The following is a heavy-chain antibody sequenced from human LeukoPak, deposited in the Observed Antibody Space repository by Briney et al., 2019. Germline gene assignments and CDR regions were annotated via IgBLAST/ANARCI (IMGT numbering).Heavy chain of an antibody. V-gene: IGHV5-10-1*01. CDR2: IDPSDSYT. J-gene: IGHJ4*02. Sequence: GESLKISCKGSGYSFTSYWISWVRQMPGKGLEWMGRIDPSDSYTNYSPSFQGHVTISADKSISTAYLQWSSLKASDTAMYYCARWYYYGSGRSKLFDYWGQGTLVTVSS. D-gene: IGHD3-10*01. CDR1: GYSFTSYW. CDR3: ARWYYYGSGRSKLFDY.